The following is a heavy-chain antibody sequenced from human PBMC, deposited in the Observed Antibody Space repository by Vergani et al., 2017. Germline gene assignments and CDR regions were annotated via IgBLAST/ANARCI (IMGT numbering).Heavy chain of an antibody. CDR1: GGSISSGGYS. J-gene: IGHJ5*02. CDR2: IYHSWST. CDR3: ARGVTMVRGVTWFDP. D-gene: IGHD3-10*01. Sequence: QLQLQESGSGLVKPSQTLSLTCAVSGGSISSGGYSWSWIRQPPGKGLEWIGYIYHSWSTYYNPSLKSRVTISVDRSKNQFSLKLSSVTAADTAVYYCARGVTMVRGVTWFDPWGQGTLVTVSS. V-gene: IGHV4-30-2*01.